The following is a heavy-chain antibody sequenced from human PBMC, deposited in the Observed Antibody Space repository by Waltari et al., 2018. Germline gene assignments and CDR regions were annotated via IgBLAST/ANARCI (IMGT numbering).Heavy chain of an antibody. CDR2: MNHGGDS. D-gene: IGHD5-12*01. Sequence: QVQIQQWGAGLLKPSEPLSLTSAVYGGSFRGYYWSWLRQSPGKGLEWIEEMNHGGDSNYNPSLESRVTISVDTSKNQLSLNLTSVTAADTAVYYCARPTYGGYNYWGQGTLVTVSS. V-gene: IGHV4-34*02. CDR1: GGSFRGYY. CDR3: ARPTYGGYNY. J-gene: IGHJ4*02.